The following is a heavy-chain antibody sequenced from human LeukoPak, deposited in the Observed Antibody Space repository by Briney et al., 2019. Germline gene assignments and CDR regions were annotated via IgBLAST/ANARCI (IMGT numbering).Heavy chain of an antibody. V-gene: IGHV1-69*05. J-gene: IGHJ5*02. Sequence: SVKVSCKASGGTFSSYAISWVRQAPGQGLEWMGGIIPIFGTANYAQKFQGRVTITTDESMSTAYMELSSLRSEDTAVYYCARGGQWDYYGSSSGFDPWGQGTLVTVS. CDR1: GGTFSSYA. D-gene: IGHD3-10*01. CDR2: IIPIFGTA. CDR3: ARGGQWDYYGSSSGFDP.